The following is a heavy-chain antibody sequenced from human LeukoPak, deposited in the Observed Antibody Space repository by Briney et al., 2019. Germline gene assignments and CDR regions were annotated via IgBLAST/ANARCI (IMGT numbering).Heavy chain of an antibody. CDR3: ARWNTYYYDGSGYFGSYGMDV. CDR1: GFTFSSYA. CDR2: ISYDGSNK. V-gene: IGHV3-30-3*01. Sequence: GGSLRLSCAASGFTFSSYAMHWVRQAPGKGLEWVAVISYDGSNKYYADSVKGRFTISRDNSKNTLYLQMNSLRAEDTAVYYCARWNTYYYDGSGYFGSYGMDVWGQGTTVTVSS. D-gene: IGHD3-22*01. J-gene: IGHJ6*02.